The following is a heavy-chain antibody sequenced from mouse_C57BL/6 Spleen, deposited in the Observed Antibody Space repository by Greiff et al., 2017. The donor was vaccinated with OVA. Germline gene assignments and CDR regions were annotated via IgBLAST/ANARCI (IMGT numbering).Heavy chain of an antibody. CDR1: GYSFTSYY. CDR2: IYPGSGNT. Sequence: VQRVESGPELVKPGASVKISCKASGYSFTSYYIHWVKQRPGQGLEWIGWIYPGSGNTKYNEKFKGKATLTADTSSSTAYMQLSSLTSEDSAVYYCARGTYEYDGYYFDCWGTGATVTVAS. D-gene: IGHD2-4*01. CDR3: ARGTYEYDGYYFDC. J-gene: IGHJ2*01. V-gene: IGHV1-66*01.